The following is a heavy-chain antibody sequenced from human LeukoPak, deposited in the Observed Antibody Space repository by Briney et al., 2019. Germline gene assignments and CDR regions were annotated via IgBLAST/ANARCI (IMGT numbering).Heavy chain of an antibody. Sequence: SETLSLTCAVYGGSFSGYYWSWIRQPPGKGLEWIGEINHSGSTNYNPSLKSRVTISVDTSKNQFSLKLSSVTAADTAVYYCARGATIFGYMDVWGKGTTVTVSS. J-gene: IGHJ6*03. D-gene: IGHD3-3*01. V-gene: IGHV4-34*01. CDR3: ARGATIFGYMDV. CDR1: GGSFSGYY. CDR2: INHSGST.